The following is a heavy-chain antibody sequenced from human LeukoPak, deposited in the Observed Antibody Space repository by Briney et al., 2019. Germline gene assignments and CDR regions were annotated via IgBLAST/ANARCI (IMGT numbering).Heavy chain of an antibody. D-gene: IGHD1-1*01. V-gene: IGHV3-13*01. CDR3: ARVAKERVGGVYYFDY. CDR2: IGTAGDT. J-gene: IGHJ4*02. Sequence: HPGGSLRLSCAASGFTFSDYDMHWVRQPTGKGLEWVAAIGTAGDTYYTGSVKGRFTISRENAKNSLYLQMNSPRAGDTAVYYCARVAKERVGGVYYFDYWGQGTLVTVSS. CDR1: GFTFSDYD.